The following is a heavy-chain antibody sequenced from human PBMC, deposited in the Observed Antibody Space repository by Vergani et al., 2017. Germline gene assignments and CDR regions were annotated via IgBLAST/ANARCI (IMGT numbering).Heavy chain of an antibody. CDR1: GGTFSSYA. D-gene: IGHD1-1*01. V-gene: IGHV1-69*01. J-gene: IGHJ4*02. Sequence: QVQLVQSGAEVKKPGSSVKVSCKASGGTFSSYAISWVRQAPGQGLEWMGGIIPIFGTANYAQKFQGRVTLTANESTSTAYMELSSLRSEDTAVYYGAAYTQLEPRFDYWGQGTLVTVSS. CDR3: AAYTQLEPRFDY. CDR2: IIPIFGTA.